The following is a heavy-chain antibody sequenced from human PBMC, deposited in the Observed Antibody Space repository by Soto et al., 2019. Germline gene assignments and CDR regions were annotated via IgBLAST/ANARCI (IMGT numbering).Heavy chain of an antibody. Sequence: QVRLQESGPRLVKPSETLSLTCTVSGASIHSDGFYWGWIRQSPGKGLAWMASLHSGGATYYNPSFRRRVSISVDPSKNQVYLTVKAVTAADAAVYYWAILYSSSWPTGFHMWGQGPQVAVS. CDR2: LHSGGAT. D-gene: IGHD6-13*01. CDR3: AILYSSSWPTGFHM. J-gene: IGHJ1*01. V-gene: IGHV4-39*01. CDR1: GASIHSDGFY.